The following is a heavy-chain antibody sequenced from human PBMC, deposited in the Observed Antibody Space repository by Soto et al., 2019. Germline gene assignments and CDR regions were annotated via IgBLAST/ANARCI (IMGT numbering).Heavy chain of an antibody. D-gene: IGHD2-2*01. V-gene: IGHV3-73*02. CDR2: IRSKANSYAT. J-gene: IGHJ4*02. CDR3: TRLNTDCSSTRCYDY. CDR1: GFTFSASA. Sequence: EVQLVESGGGLVQPGGSLKLSCAASGFTFSASAMHWVRQASGKGLEWVGRIRSKANSYATAYAASVKGRFTISRDDSKNTAYLQMNSPKTEDTAVYYCTRLNTDCSSTRCYDYWGQGTLVTVSS.